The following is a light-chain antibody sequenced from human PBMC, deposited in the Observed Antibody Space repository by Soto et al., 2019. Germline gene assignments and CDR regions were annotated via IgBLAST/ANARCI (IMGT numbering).Light chain of an antibody. V-gene: IGKV1-33*01. J-gene: IGKJ2*01. Sequence: EIQMTQSPSSLSASLGDRVTITCQASQDINVYSNWYQQKPGKAPRLLIYGASFLEVGVPSRFSGSGSGTHFTLTISSLQPEDVATYYCQQYDSLPYTFGQGTRLEIK. CDR1: QDINVY. CDR3: QQYDSLPYT. CDR2: GAS.